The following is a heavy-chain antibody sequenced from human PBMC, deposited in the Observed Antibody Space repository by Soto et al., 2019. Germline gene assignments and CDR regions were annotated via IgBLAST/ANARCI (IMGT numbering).Heavy chain of an antibody. CDR1: GFTFSDYW. J-gene: IGHJ4*02. V-gene: IGHV3-74*01. D-gene: IGHD5-18*01. CDR2: INNDGSST. Sequence: EVQLVESGGGLVQPGGSLRLSFTASGFTFSDYWMHWVRQAPGKGLVWVSRINNDGSSTVHGDPVKGRFTISRDNAKNTVYLEMHSLRAEDTAVYYCTRGQSGYSFFDFWGQGTLVTVSS. CDR3: TRGQSGYSFFDF.